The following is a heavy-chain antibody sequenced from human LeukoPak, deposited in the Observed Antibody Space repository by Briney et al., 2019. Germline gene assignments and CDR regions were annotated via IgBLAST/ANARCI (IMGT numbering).Heavy chain of an antibody. D-gene: IGHD2-2*01. CDR2: ITGSGGST. V-gene: IGHV3-23*01. CDR3: AKANSYYCSSTSCLFDP. J-gene: IGHJ5*02. Sequence: GGSPRLSCAAPGFTFSSYAMSWVRQAPGKGLEWVSAITGSGGSTYYADSVKGRFTISRDNSKNTLYLQMNSLRAEDTAVYYCAKANSYYCSSTSCLFDPWGQGTLVTVSS. CDR1: GFTFSSYA.